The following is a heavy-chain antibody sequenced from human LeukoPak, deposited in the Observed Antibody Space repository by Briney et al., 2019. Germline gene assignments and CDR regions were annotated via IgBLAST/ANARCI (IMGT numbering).Heavy chain of an antibody. J-gene: IGHJ4*02. Sequence: PSETLSLTCAVYGGSLSGYYWSWIRQPPGKGLEWIGEINHSGSTNYNPSLKSRVTISVDTSKNQFSLKLSSVTAADTAVYYCARAKLTMVRGVHVDYWGQGTLVTVSS. CDR3: ARAKLTMVRGVHVDY. V-gene: IGHV4-34*01. D-gene: IGHD3-10*01. CDR2: INHSGST. CDR1: GGSLSGYY.